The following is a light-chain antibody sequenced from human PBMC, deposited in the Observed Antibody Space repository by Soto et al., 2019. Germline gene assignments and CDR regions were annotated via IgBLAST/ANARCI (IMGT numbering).Light chain of an antibody. CDR2: GAS. CDR3: QQYNNWPIT. CDR1: QTMTRA. J-gene: IGKJ5*01. Sequence: EIVLMQSPCTLSLSPGERATLSCRASQTMTRAYVAWYQQKPGQAPRLLIYGASTRATGIPARFSGSGSGTEFTLTISSLQSEDFAVYYCQQYNNWPITFGQGTRLEI. V-gene: IGKV3-15*01.